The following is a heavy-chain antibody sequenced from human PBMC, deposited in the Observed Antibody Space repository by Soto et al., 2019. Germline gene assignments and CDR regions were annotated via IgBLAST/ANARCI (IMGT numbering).Heavy chain of an antibody. D-gene: IGHD4-17*01. CDR2: ISGSGGST. CDR1: GFTFSSYA. V-gene: IGHV3-23*01. CDR3: ARDRGIRVYGDYAWVDY. Sequence: GGSLRLXCAASGFTFSSYAMSWVRQAPGKGLEWVSAISGSGGSTYYADSVKGRFTISRDNAKNSLYLQMNSLRAEDTAVYYCARDRGIRVYGDYAWVDYWGQGTLVTVSS. J-gene: IGHJ4*02.